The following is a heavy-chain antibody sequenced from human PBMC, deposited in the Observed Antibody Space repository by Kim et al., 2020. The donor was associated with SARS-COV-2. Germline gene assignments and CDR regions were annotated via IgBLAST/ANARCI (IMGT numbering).Heavy chain of an antibody. J-gene: IGHJ4*02. D-gene: IGHD4-17*01. CDR3: AKNSGYAVTVVY. V-gene: IGHV3-23*01. Sequence: YYADSVKGRFTITRDNSKNTLYLQMNSLRAEDTAVYYCAKNSGYAVTVVYWGQGTLVTVSS.